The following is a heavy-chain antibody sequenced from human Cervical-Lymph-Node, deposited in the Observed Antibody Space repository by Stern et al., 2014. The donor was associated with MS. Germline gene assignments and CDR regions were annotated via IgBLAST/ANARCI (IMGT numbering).Heavy chain of an antibody. Sequence: EVQLVESGAEVKKPGESLKISCKGSGYIFRKYWIGWVRQMPGKGLEWMGIIYPGDSETRYSPSFQGQVTISVDMSINTAYLQWTSLKASDSAMYYCARHGSIGARQNWFDPWGQGTLVTVSS. D-gene: IGHD6-6*01. V-gene: IGHV5-51*01. J-gene: IGHJ5*02. CDR2: IYPGDSET. CDR1: GYIFRKYW. CDR3: ARHGSIGARQNWFDP.